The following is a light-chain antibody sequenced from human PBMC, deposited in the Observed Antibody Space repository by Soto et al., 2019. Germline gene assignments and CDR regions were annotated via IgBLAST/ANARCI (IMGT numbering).Light chain of an antibody. CDR3: SSYTVINTAX. Sequence: QSVLTQPASVSGSPGQSISISCTGSSSDVGAYNYVAWYQQKPGKAPKLLIYEVDNRPSGISHRFSGSKSGNTASLTISGLQTEDEADYYCSSYTVINTAXXGGGTXLTVL. V-gene: IGLV2-14*01. CDR1: SSDVGAYNY. CDR2: EVD. J-gene: IGLJ3*02.